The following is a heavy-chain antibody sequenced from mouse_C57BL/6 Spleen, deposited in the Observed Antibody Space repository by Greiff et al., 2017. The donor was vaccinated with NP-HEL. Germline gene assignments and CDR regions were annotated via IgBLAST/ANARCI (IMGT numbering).Heavy chain of an antibody. CDR1: GYTFTSYW. Sequence: QVQLQQSGAELVKPGASVKLSCKASGYTFTSYWMHWVKQRPGQGLEWIGMIHPNSGSTNYNEKFKSKATLTVDKSSSTAYMQLSSLTSEDSAVYYCARSGILRAWFAYWGQGTLVTVSA. V-gene: IGHV1-64*01. CDR2: IHPNSGST. CDR3: ARSGILRAWFAY. D-gene: IGHD1-1*01. J-gene: IGHJ3*01.